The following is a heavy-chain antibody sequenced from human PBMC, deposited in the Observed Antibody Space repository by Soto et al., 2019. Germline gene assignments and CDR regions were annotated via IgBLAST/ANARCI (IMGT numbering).Heavy chain of an antibody. V-gene: IGHV1-8*01. CDR2: MNPSSGNT. J-gene: IGHJ6*02. Sequence: VKVSCKASGYPFTSYDINWVRQATGQGLEWMGWMNPSSGNTGYTQKFQGRVTMTRNTSVSTAYMELSSLRSDDTAVYYCARGPYFYGMDVWGQGTTVTVSS. CDR3: ARGPYFYGMDV. CDR1: GYPFTSYD.